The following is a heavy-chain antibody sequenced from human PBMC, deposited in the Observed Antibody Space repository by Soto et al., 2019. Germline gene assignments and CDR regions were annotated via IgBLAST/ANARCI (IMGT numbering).Heavy chain of an antibody. V-gene: IGHV1-8*01. J-gene: IGHJ4*02. Sequence: ASVKVSCKASGYSFTSLDINWVRQTAGQGLEWMGWMQPSTGRTGYAQKFQGRVTMTRDTSINTAYMELTTLTSDDTAFYYCARGVSAGVDYWGRGTLVTVSS. CDR2: MQPSTGRT. CDR3: ARGVSAGVDY. D-gene: IGHD1-26*01. CDR1: GYSFTSLD.